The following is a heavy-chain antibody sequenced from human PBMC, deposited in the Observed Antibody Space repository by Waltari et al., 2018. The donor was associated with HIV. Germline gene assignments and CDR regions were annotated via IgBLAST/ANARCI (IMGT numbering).Heavy chain of an antibody. CDR3: ARGAPWDGYNSDWYFDL. CDR1: GFTFTNYG. CDR2: IWYDGSKK. Sequence: QVQLVQWGGGVVQRGRSLRLSCAASGFTFTNYGMSWVRQTQGKGLEWVAVIWYDGSKKDYADSVKGRFTISRDNSNNRLYLQMNSLRVDDTAVYLCARGAPWDGYNSDWYFDLWGRGTLVTVSS. D-gene: IGHD5-12*01. J-gene: IGHJ2*01. V-gene: IGHV3-33*01.